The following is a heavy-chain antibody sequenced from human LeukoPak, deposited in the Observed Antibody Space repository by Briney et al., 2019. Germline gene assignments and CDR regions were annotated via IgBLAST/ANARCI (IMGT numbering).Heavy chain of an antibody. J-gene: IGHJ4*02. Sequence: GSLRLSCVASGFTFSNYAMSWVRQAPGKGLEWDSAITGSGTSTYYADSLKGRFTISRDNSKNTVFLQMNSLRHEDTAIYYCVIWGDYDVLTGYYVPDYWGQGTLVTVSS. CDR1: GFTFSNYA. CDR2: ITGSGTST. V-gene: IGHV3-23*01. D-gene: IGHD3-9*01. CDR3: VIWGDYDVLTGYYVPDY.